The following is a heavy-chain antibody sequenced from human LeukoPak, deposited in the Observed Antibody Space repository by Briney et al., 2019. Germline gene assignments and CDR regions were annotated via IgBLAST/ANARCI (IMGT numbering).Heavy chain of an antibody. J-gene: IGHJ4*02. CDR3: ARGTATTAGIDY. CDR1: GFAFSSYW. V-gene: IGHV3-74*01. D-gene: IGHD1/OR15-1a*01. Sequence: PGGSLRLSCTASGFAFSSYWMFWVRQVPGKGLVWVSQINSDGASTTYGDPAKGRFTASRDNAKNTLFLQMNSLRVEDTAVYCCARGTATTAGIDYWGQGTLVTVSS. CDR2: INSDGAST.